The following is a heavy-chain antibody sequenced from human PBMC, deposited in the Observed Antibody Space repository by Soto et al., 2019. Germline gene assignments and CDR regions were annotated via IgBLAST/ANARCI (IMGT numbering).Heavy chain of an antibody. J-gene: IGHJ4*02. V-gene: IGHV3-23*01. CDR2: ISGSGGTT. CDR3: AKGGRQWLVTSDFNY. CDR1: GFTFSDYA. D-gene: IGHD6-19*01. Sequence: GGSLRLSCVVSGFTFSDYAMSWVRQVPGKGLERISTISGSGGTTHYADSAKGRFTISRDNSKNTVSLEMTSLRAEATAVYYYAKGGRQWLVTSDFNYWGKGALVTVSS.